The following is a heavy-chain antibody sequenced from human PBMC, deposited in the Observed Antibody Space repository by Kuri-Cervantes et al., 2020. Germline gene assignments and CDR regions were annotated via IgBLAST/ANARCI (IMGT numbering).Heavy chain of an antibody. V-gene: IGHV3-23*01. CDR3: AKAFGDIAVGYFDY. CDR1: KFLFSSFA. J-gene: IGHJ4*02. Sequence: GGSLRLSCAASKFLFSSFAMTWVRQGPGKGLEWVSAISGSGGSTYYADSVKGRFTISRDNSKNTLYLQMNSLRAEDTAVYYCAKAFGDIAVGYFDYWGQGTLVTVSS. D-gene: IGHD6-19*01. CDR2: ISGSGGST.